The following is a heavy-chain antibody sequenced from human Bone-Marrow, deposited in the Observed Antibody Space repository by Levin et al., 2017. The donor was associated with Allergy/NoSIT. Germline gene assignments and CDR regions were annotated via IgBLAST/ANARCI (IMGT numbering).Heavy chain of an antibody. CDR3: ARDSGGYTYIFDL. CDR1: GFTLSSYG. J-gene: IGHJ4*02. V-gene: IGHV3-30*03. CDR2: ISHDGSNN. Sequence: PGGSLRLSCAASGFTLSSYGMHWVRQAPGKGLQWVAVISHDGSNNYYVDSVKGRFTISRDNSKNTLYLQMNSLRAEDTAMYYCARDSGGYTYIFDLWGQGTLVTVSS. D-gene: IGHD5-18*01.